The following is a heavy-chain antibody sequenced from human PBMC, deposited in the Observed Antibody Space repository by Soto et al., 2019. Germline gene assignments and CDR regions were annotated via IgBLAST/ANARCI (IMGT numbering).Heavy chain of an antibody. D-gene: IGHD1-1*01. CDR2: IYWDDDK. V-gene: IGHV2-5*02. Sequence: QITLKESGPTLVKPTQTLTLTCTFSGFSLSTNGVGVGWIRQPPGKALEWLALIYWDDDKRYSPSLKSRLTFTKDTSKDQVVLTMTNVDPVDTATYYCAYTNWNFQVYGGQGALVTVSS. CDR3: AYTNWNFQVY. J-gene: IGHJ4*02. CDR1: GFSLSTNGVG.